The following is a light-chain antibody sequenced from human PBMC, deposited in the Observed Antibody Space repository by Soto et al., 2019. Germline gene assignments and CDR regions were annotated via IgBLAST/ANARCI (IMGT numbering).Light chain of an antibody. Sequence: QMTQYPYSVSASVGDRVTITCRASQPISNYLNWYQQKAGEAPKVLIFGASSLQTGVPSKFSGSGYGTDFTLIINNLHPDDFATYYCQQTHALLLTFGHGTRLEI. V-gene: IGKV1-39*01. CDR2: GAS. J-gene: IGKJ5*01. CDR3: QQTHALLLT. CDR1: QPISNY.